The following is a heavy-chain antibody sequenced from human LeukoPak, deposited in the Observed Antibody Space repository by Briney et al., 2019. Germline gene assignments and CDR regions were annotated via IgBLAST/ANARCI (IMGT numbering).Heavy chain of an antibody. CDR3: ARHGDSSSWYLTPFDY. Sequence: SETLSLTCTVSGGSISSSSYYWGWLRQPPGKGLEWIGSIYYSGSTYYNPSLKSRVTISVGTSKNQFSLKLSSVTAADTAVYYCARHGDSSSWYLTPFDYWGQGTLVTVSS. D-gene: IGHD6-13*01. CDR1: GGSISSSSYY. CDR2: IYYSGST. V-gene: IGHV4-39*01. J-gene: IGHJ4*02.